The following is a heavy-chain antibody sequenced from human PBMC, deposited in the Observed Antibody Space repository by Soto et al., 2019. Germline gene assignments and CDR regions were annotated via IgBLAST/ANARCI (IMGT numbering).Heavy chain of an antibody. Sequence: LRLSCTASGFTFSTYAMSWVRQAPGKGLEWVSAISGSDGSTYYADSVKGRFTISRDNSKNTLYLQMNSLRAEDTALYYCARERITMIVVVMTNWGQGTMVTVSS. J-gene: IGHJ3*01. V-gene: IGHV3-23*01. D-gene: IGHD3-22*01. CDR3: ARERITMIVVVMTN. CDR1: GFTFSTYA. CDR2: ISGSDGST.